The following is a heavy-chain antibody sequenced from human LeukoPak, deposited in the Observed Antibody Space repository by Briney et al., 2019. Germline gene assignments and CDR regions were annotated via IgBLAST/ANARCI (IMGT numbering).Heavy chain of an antibody. V-gene: IGHV3-23*01. CDR2: ISGSGGST. D-gene: IGHD3-9*01. CDR3: AKSKDFDWFNY. CDR1: GFTCSSYA. Sequence: GGSLRLSCAAAGFTCSSYAMSWVRQAPGKGLEWGSAISGSGGSTYYADSVKGWFTLCRDNSKNTLYLQMNSLRAEDTAVYYCAKSKDFDWFNYWGQGTLVTVSS. J-gene: IGHJ4*02.